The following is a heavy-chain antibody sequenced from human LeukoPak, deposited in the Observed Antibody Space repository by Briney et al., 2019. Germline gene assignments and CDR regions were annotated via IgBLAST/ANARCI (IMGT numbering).Heavy chain of an antibody. D-gene: IGHD6-13*01. V-gene: IGHV1-2*02. CDR1: GYTFTGYY. Sequence: ASVKVSCEASGYTFTGYYMHWVRQAPGQGLEWMGWINPNSGGTNYAQKFQGRVTMTRDTSISTAYMELSRLRSDDTAVYYCARASSPYSSSWYYFDYWGQGTLVTVSS. CDR2: INPNSGGT. CDR3: ARASSPYSSSWYYFDY. J-gene: IGHJ4*02.